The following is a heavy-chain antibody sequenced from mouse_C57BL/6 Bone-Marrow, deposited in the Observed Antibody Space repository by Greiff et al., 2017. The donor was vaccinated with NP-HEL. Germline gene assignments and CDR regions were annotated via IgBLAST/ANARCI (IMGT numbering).Heavy chain of an antibody. J-gene: IGHJ4*01. CDR2: INYDGSST. CDR1: GFTFSDYY. V-gene: IGHV5-16*01. Sequence: EVKLMESEGGLVQPGSSMKLSCTASGFTFSDYYMAWVRQVPEKGLEWVANINYDGSSTYYLDSLKSRFIISRDNAKNILYLQMSSLKSEDTATYYCARGGSSLYYYAMDYWGQGTSVTVSS. D-gene: IGHD1-1*01. CDR3: ARGGSSLYYYAMDY.